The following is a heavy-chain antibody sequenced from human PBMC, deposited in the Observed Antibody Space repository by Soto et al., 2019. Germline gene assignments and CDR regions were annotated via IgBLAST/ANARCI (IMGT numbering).Heavy chain of an antibody. D-gene: IGHD4-4*01. CDR2: LCYSGST. V-gene: IGHV4-39*01. Sequence: SETLSLTCTVSSGSISSRSYCWGWIRQPPGKGLEWIGNLCYSGSTYYNPSLKSRVTISVDTSKNQFSLRLSSVTAADTAVYYCAILSNYEINWSDPWGQGTRVTVST. CDR1: SGSISSRSYC. CDR3: AILSNYEINWSDP. J-gene: IGHJ5*02.